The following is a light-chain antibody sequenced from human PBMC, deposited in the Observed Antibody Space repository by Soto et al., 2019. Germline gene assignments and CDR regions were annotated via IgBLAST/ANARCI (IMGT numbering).Light chain of an antibody. CDR2: QVT. Sequence: QSALTQPPSASGSPGQSVTISCTGTSSDIGAYNYVSWYRQYPDKAPKLLVYQVTKRPSGVPDRFSGSKSGNTAALTVSGLQAEDEAVYYSRSYADSLVVFGGGIKVTVL. CDR3: RSYADSLVV. V-gene: IGLV2-8*01. CDR1: SSDIGAYNY. J-gene: IGLJ2*01.